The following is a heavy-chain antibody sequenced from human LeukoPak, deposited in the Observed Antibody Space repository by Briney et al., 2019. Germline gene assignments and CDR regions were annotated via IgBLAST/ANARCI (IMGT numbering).Heavy chain of an antibody. CDR3: ARGTSSGYFQLYFDY. V-gene: IGHV4-34*01. CDR1: GGSFSGYY. Sequence: SETLSLTCAVYGGSFSGYYWSWIRQPPGKGLEWIGEINHSGSTNYNPSLKSRVTISVDTSTNQFSLKLSSGTAADTAVYYCARGTSSGYFQLYFDYWGQGTLVTVSS. CDR2: INHSGST. J-gene: IGHJ4*02. D-gene: IGHD3-22*01.